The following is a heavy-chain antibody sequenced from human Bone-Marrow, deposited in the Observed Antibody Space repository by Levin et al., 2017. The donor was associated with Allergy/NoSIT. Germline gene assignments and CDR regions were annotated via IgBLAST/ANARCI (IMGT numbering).Heavy chain of an antibody. CDR3: ARNGGYCISTSCYASRWYFDR. D-gene: IGHD2-2*01. Sequence: GGSLRLSCAASGFTFSDYYMSWIRQAPGKGLEWVSYISSSGSTIYYADSVKGRFTISRDNAKNSLYLQMNSLRAEDTAVYYCARNGGYCISTSCYASRWYFDRWGRGTLVTVSS. V-gene: IGHV3-11*01. CDR1: GFTFSDYY. CDR2: ISSSGSTI. J-gene: IGHJ2*01.